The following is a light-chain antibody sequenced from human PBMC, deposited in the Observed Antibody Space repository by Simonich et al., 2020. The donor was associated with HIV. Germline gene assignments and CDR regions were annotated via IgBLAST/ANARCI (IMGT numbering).Light chain of an antibody. CDR1: NIGSKS. CDR3: QVWDSSSDHWV. V-gene: IGLV3-21*03. CDR2: DDS. Sequence: SYVLTQPPSVSVAPGKTARITCGGNNIGSKSGHWYQQKPGQAPVLGVYDDSDRPSGFPERFSGSNSGNTATLTISRVEAGDEADYYCQVWDSSSDHWVFGGGTKLTVL. J-gene: IGLJ3*02.